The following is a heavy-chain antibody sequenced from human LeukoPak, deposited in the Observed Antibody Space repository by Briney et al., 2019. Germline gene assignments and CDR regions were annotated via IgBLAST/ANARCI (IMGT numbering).Heavy chain of an antibody. J-gene: IGHJ5*02. CDR2: INSDGTST. Sequence: GGSLRLSCVASGFTFRSFWMHWVRQTPGKGLLWVSRINSDGTSTTYADSVKGRFTISRDNAKNTVYLQMNSLRAEDTAVYYCTRTLGVPSAFDPWGQGTLVTVSS. D-gene: IGHD2-2*01. CDR3: TRTLGVPSAFDP. V-gene: IGHV3-74*01. CDR1: GFTFRSFW.